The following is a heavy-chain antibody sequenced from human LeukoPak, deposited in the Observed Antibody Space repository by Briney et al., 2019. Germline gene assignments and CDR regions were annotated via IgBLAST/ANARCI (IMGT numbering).Heavy chain of an antibody. D-gene: IGHD2-8*01. CDR1: GGSFSGYY. J-gene: IGHJ5*02. CDR3: ATRPDGPGWFDP. Sequence: SETLSLTCAVYGGSFSGYYWSWIRQPPGKGLEWIGEINHSGSTNYNPSLKSRVTVSVDTSKNQFSLKLTSVTAADTAVYYCATRPDGPGWFDPWGQGTLVTVSS. CDR2: INHSGST. V-gene: IGHV4-34*01.